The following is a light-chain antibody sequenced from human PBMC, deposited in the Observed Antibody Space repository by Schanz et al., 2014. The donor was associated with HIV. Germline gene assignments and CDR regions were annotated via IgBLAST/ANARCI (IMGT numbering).Light chain of an antibody. CDR3: SSYAGKHKLVV. Sequence: QSALTQPASVSGSPGQSITISCAGSSSDVGGYDYVSWYQLHPGKAPKLIIYDVTDRPSGVSSRFSGSKSGNTASLTISGLQAEDEADYFCSSYAGKHKLVVFGGGTKLTVL. CDR2: DVT. V-gene: IGLV2-14*03. CDR1: SSDVGGYDY. J-gene: IGLJ2*01.